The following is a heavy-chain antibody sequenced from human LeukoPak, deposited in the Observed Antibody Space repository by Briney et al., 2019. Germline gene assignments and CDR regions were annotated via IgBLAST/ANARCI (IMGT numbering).Heavy chain of an antibody. V-gene: IGHV1-2*02. Sequence: ASVKVSCKASGYTFTGYYMHWVRQAPGQGLEWMGWINPNSGGTNYAQKFQGRVTMTRDTSISTAYMELSRLRSDDTAVYYCARGILWFGELLYGAFDIWGQGTMVTVSS. J-gene: IGHJ3*02. CDR2: INPNSGGT. CDR3: ARGILWFGELLYGAFDI. D-gene: IGHD3-10*01. CDR1: GYTFTGYY.